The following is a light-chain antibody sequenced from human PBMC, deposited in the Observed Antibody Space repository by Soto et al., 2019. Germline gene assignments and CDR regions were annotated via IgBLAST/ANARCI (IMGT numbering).Light chain of an antibody. Sequence: QSALTQPRSVSGSPGQSVTISCTGTSSDVGAYNYVSWFQQHPGKAPKLMMSDVSKRPSGVPDRFSGSKSGTTASLTISGLQAEDEADYYCCSYAGSYTLLFDGGTKLTVL. V-gene: IGLV2-11*01. CDR2: DVS. CDR3: CSYAGSYTLL. CDR1: SSDVGAYNY. J-gene: IGLJ2*01.